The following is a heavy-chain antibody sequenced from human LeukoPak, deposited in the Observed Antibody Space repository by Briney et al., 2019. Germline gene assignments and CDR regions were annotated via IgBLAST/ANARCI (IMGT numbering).Heavy chain of an antibody. CDR3: ARVTAVAGTPDYYYYYGMDV. J-gene: IGHJ6*02. D-gene: IGHD6-19*01. CDR2: PYYSSKWYN. CDR1: GDSVSSNSAA. V-gene: IGHV6-1*01. Sequence: SQTLSLTCAISGDSVSSNSAAWNWIRQSPSKALEWLGRPYYSSKWYNDYAVSVKSRITINPDTSKNQFSLQLNSVTPEDTAVYYCARVTAVAGTPDYYYYYGMDVWGQGTTVTVSS.